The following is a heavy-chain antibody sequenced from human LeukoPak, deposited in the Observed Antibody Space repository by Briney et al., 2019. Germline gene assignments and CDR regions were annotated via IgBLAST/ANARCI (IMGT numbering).Heavy chain of an antibody. J-gene: IGHJ4*02. Sequence: SQTLSLTCAVSGDSVSSNSAAWNCIRQSPSRGLEWLGRTYYRSKWYNDYAVSVKSRITINPDTSKNQFSLQLNSVTPEDTAVYYCARLVVKPKIAVAGHFDYWGQGTLVTVSS. D-gene: IGHD6-19*01. CDR1: GDSVSSNSAA. CDR3: ARLVVKPKIAVAGHFDY. CDR2: TYYRSKWYN. V-gene: IGHV6-1*01.